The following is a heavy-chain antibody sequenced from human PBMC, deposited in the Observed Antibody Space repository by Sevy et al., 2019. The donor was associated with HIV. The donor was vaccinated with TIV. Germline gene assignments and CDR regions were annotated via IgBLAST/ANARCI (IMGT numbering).Heavy chain of an antibody. CDR3: AGRIVAMTNNPEYYYYYGMDV. D-gene: IGHD5-12*01. Sequence: SETLSLTCTVSGGSISSSSYYWGWIRQPPGKGLEWIGSIYYSGSTYYNPSLKSRVTISVDTSKNQFSLKLSSVTAADTAVYYCAGRIVAMTNNPEYYYYYGMDVWGQGTTVTVSS. CDR1: GGSISSSSYY. CDR2: IYYSGST. J-gene: IGHJ6*02. V-gene: IGHV4-39*01.